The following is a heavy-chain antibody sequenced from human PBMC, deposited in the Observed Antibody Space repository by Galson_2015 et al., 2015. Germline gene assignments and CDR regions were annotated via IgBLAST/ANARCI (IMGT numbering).Heavy chain of an antibody. CDR3: ARGQYYYDSSDPRYYYGMDV. Sequence: SVKVSCKASGYTFTGYYMHWVRQAPGQGLEWMGWINPNSGGTNYAQKFQGWVTISVDTSKNQFSLKLSSVTAADTAVYYCARGQYYYDSSDPRYYYGMDVWGQGTTVTVS. D-gene: IGHD3-22*01. J-gene: IGHJ6*02. CDR1: GYTFTGYY. V-gene: IGHV1-2*04. CDR2: INPNSGGT.